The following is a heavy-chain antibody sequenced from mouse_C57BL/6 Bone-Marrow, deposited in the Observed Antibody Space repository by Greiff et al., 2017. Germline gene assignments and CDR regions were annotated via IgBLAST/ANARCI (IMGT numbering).Heavy chain of an antibody. Sequence: VKLQQSGAELMKPGASVKLSCKATGYTFTGYWIAWVKQRPGHGLEWIGEILPGSGSTNYNEKFKGKATFTADTSSNTAYMQLSSLTTEDSAIYYCASRKGSSGSAWFAYWGQGTLVTVSA. CDR3: ASRKGSSGSAWFAY. J-gene: IGHJ3*01. CDR1: GYTFTGYW. V-gene: IGHV1-9*01. CDR2: ILPGSGST. D-gene: IGHD3-2*02.